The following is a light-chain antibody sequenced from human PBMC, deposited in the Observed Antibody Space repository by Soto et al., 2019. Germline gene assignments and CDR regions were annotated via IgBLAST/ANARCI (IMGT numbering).Light chain of an antibody. CDR1: SSDVGGYNH. CDR2: DVS. Sequence: QSALTQPPSASGSPGQSVTISCTGTSSDVGGYNHVSWYQQNPGKAPKLMIYDVSKRPSGVPDRFSGSKSGNTASLTISGLQAEDEADYYCASYAGSNKSVFGTGTKLTVL. V-gene: IGLV2-8*01. J-gene: IGLJ1*01. CDR3: ASYAGSNKSV.